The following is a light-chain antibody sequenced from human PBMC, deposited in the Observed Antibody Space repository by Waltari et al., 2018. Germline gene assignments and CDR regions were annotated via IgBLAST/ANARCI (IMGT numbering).Light chain of an antibody. J-gene: IGKJ1*01. Sequence: DIVMTQSPESLAVSLGERATTTCKPSQSVLHSSNNKNYVAWYQQKPGPPPKLLIYWASTRKAGVPDRFSGSGSGTDFTLTISSLQAEDVAVYYCQQCQSHLRTFGQGTKVEIK. CDR2: WAS. V-gene: IGKV4-1*01. CDR1: QSVLHSSNNKNY. CDR3: QQCQSHLRT.